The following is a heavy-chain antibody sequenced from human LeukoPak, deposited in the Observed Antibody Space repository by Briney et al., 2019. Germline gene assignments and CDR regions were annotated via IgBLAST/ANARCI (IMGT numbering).Heavy chain of an antibody. Sequence: SETLSLTCTVSGVSISSGGYYWSWIRQHPGKGLEWIGYIYYSGSTYYNPSLKSRVTLSVDTSKNQFSLKLSSVTAADTAVYYCAVGHYYDSSGYYPYWGQGTLVTVSS. CDR3: AVGHYYDSSGYYPY. V-gene: IGHV4-31*03. CDR2: IYYSGST. D-gene: IGHD3-22*01. J-gene: IGHJ4*02. CDR1: GVSISSGGYY.